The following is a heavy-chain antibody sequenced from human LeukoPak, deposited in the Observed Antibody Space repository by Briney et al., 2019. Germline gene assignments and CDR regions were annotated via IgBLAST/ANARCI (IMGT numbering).Heavy chain of an antibody. V-gene: IGHV4-4*07. CDR3: ARLRAFLEWYTYDY. D-gene: IGHD3-3*02. Sequence: NSSETLSLTCTVSGGSIRSYYWSWIRQPAGKGLEWIGRIYTSGSTNYNPSLKSRVTMSVDTSKNQFSLKLSSVTAADTAVYYCARLRAFLEWYTYDYWGQGTLVTVSS. CDR1: GGSIRSYY. J-gene: IGHJ4*02. CDR2: IYTSGST.